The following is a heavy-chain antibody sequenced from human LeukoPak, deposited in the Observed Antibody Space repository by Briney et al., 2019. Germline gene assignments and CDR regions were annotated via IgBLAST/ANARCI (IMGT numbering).Heavy chain of an antibody. CDR3: APRPTRLLEVPFFDY. J-gene: IGHJ4*02. V-gene: IGHV3-23*01. Sequence: GGSLRLSCAASGFTFSSYAMSWVRQAPGKGLEWVSAISGSGGSTYYADSVKGRFTISRDNSKNTLYLQMNSLRAEDTAVYYCAPRPTRLLEVPFFDYWGQGTLVTVSS. CDR1: GFTFSSYA. D-gene: IGHD3-3*02. CDR2: ISGSGGST.